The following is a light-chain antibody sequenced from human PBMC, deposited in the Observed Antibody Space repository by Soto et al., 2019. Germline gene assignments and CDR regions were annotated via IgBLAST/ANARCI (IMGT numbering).Light chain of an antibody. CDR2: VAS. V-gene: IGKV3-11*01. CDR3: QQRGEWPPGAT. J-gene: IGKJ5*01. CDR1: QSISNS. Sequence: EIVLTQSPATLSLSPGERATLSCRASQSISNSLAWYLQKPGQAPRLLIYVASKRATGIPARFSGSGSGTDFTLTISSLEPEDSAVYYCQQRGEWPPGATFGQGTRLE.